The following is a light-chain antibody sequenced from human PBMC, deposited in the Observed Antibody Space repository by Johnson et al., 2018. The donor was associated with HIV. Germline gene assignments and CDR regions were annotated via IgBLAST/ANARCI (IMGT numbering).Light chain of an antibody. Sequence: SVLTQPPSVSAAPGQKVTISCSGSSSKIGNNYVSWYRQLPGTAPKLLIYENTQRPSGIPDRFSGSKSGASATLGITGLQTGDEADYYCGTWDASLSAGGVFGTGTKVTVL. CDR3: GTWDASLSAGGV. CDR2: ENT. CDR1: SSKIGNNY. J-gene: IGLJ1*01. V-gene: IGLV1-51*02.